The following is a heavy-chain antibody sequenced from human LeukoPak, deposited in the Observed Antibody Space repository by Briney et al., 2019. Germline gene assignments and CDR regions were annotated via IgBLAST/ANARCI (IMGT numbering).Heavy chain of an antibody. CDR2: IYSTGST. V-gene: IGHV4-61*01. D-gene: IGHD2-2*01. CDR1: GGSVSSGSYY. Sequence: SETLSLTCTVSGGSVSSGSYYWNWIRQPSGKGLEWIGYIYSTGSTNYNPSLKSRVTLSVDTSKNQFSLKLTSVTAADTAVYYCARSGVYQLLFGGQGTLVTVSS. J-gene: IGHJ4*02. CDR3: ARSGVYQLLF.